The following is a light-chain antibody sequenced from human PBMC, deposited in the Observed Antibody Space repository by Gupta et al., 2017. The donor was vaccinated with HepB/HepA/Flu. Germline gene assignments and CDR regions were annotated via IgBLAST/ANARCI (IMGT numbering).Light chain of an antibody. V-gene: IGKV3-20*01. J-gene: IGKJ5*01. CDR2: GTS. CDR1: HSVTRTY. Sequence: EIVLKQSPGTLSSSPGERVTLSCRASHSVTRTYLGWYQQIPGQAPSLLIYGTSNRATGIPDRFSGSGSGTDFTLTINRLEPEDFAVYYCQQYGSSGITFGQGTRLEIK. CDR3: QQYGSSGIT.